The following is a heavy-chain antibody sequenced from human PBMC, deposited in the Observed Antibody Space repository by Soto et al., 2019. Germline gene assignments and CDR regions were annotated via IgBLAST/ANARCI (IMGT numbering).Heavy chain of an antibody. J-gene: IGHJ5*02. V-gene: IGHV1-18*01. CDR2: ISAYNGNT. CDR1: GYTFTSYG. CDR3: AREVLSCSGGSCYRRFDP. D-gene: IGHD2-15*01. Sequence: ASVKVSCKASGYTFTSYGISWVRQAPGQGLEWMGWISAYNGNTNYAQKLQGRVTMTTDTSTSTAYTELRSLRSDDTAVYYCAREVLSCSGGSCYRRFDPWGQGTLVTVSS.